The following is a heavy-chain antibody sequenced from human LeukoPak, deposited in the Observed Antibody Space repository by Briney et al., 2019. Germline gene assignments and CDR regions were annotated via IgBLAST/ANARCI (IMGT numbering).Heavy chain of an antibody. CDR3: AKRFGYSSSRYLDFDY. J-gene: IGHJ4*02. V-gene: IGHV3-30*18. Sequence: QVQLVESGGGVVQPGRSLRLSCAASGFTFSSYGMRWVRQAPGKGLEWVAVISNDGSNKYYADSVKGRFTISRDNSKNTLYLQMNSLRAEDTAVYYCAKRFGYSSSRYLDFDYWGQGTLVTVSS. CDR2: ISNDGSNK. CDR1: GFTFSSYG. D-gene: IGHD6-13*01.